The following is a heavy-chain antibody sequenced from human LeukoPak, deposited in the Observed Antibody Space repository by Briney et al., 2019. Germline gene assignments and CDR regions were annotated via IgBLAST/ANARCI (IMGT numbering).Heavy chain of an antibody. V-gene: IGHV4-34*01. J-gene: IGHJ4*02. D-gene: IGHD2-21*01. CDR3: ARARPVVVIDY. CDR2: INHSGST. CDR1: GGSFSGYY. Sequence: SETLSLTCAVYGGSFSGYYWSWIRQPPGKGLEWIGEINHSGSTNYNPSLKSRVTISVDTSKNQFSLKLSPVTAADTAVYYCARARPVVVIDYWGQGTLVTVSS.